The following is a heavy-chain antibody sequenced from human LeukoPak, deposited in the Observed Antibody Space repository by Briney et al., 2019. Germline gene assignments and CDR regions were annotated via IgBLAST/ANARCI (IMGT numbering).Heavy chain of an antibody. J-gene: IGHJ4*02. CDR3: GTGYSSSSWSLFDY. CDR2: ISGSGGST. CDR1: GFTFSSYA. D-gene: IGHD6-6*01. Sequence: GGSPRLSCAASGFTFSSYAMSWVRQAPGKGLESLSAISGSGGSTYYADSVKGRFTISRDNSKNTLYLQMNSLRAEDTAVYYCGTGYSSSSWSLFDYWGQGTLVTVSS. V-gene: IGHV3-23*01.